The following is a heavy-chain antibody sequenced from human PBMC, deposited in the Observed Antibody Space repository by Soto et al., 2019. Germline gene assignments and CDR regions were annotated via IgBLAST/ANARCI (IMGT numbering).Heavy chain of an antibody. CDR3: ARYNSYAIDY. CDR2: SHYSGTT. Sequence: PSETLSLTCTVSGTSLSRSYCNSSRQPPGKGLEWIASSHYSGTTNYNPARASRVTLAVDTSRNQFSLKMTSVTAADRAMYCCARYNSYAIDYWGRRTLVTVSS. CDR1: GTSLSRSY. V-gene: IGHV4-59*01. D-gene: IGHD2-8*01. J-gene: IGHJ4*02.